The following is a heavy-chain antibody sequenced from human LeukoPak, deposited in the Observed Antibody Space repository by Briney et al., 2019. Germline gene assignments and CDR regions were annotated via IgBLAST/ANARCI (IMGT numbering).Heavy chain of an antibody. D-gene: IGHD1-26*01. J-gene: IGHJ4*02. CDR1: GFTFGDYA. Sequence: PGGSLRLSCTASGFTFGDYAMSWVRQATGKGLEWVGFIRSKAYGGTTEYAASVKGRFTISRDDSKSIAYLQMNSLKTEDTAVYYCARGGSYYDYFDYWGQGTLVTVSS. CDR2: IRSKAYGGTT. CDR3: ARGGSYYDYFDY. V-gene: IGHV3-49*04.